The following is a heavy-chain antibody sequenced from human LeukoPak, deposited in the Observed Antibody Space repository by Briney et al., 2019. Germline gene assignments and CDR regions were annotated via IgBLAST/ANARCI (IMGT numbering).Heavy chain of an antibody. V-gene: IGHV1-2*02. D-gene: IGHD6-19*01. CDR3: ARNRGYSSGWYVY. J-gene: IGHJ4*02. CDR2: INPNSGGT. Sequence: ASVKVSCKASGYTFTGYYMHWVRQAPGQGLEWMGWINPNSGGTNYAQKFQGRVTMTRDTSISTAYMELSRLRSDDTAVYYRARNRGYSSGWYVYWGQGTLVTVSS. CDR1: GYTFTGYY.